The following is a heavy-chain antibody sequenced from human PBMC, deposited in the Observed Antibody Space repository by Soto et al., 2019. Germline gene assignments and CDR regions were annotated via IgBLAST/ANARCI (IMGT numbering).Heavy chain of an antibody. CDR1: GYTFTSYG. J-gene: IGHJ4*02. CDR2: ISAYNGNT. V-gene: IGHV1-18*01. CDR3: ARDLAVGLVDY. D-gene: IGHD6-19*01. Sequence: QVQRVQSGAEVKKPGASVKVSCKPSGYTFTSYGIIWVRQAPGQGLEWMGWISAYNGNTNYTQKIQGRVTMTTDTSTSTAYMELRSLRSDETAVYYCARDLAVGLVDYWGQGTLVTVSS.